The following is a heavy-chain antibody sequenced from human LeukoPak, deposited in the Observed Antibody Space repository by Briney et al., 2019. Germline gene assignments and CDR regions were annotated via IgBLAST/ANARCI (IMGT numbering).Heavy chain of an antibody. CDR3: AHITTVTTGNYYYYYGMDV. J-gene: IGHJ6*02. CDR2: IYWDDDK. V-gene: IGHV2-5*02. Sequence: ESGPTLVNPTQTLTLTCIFSGFSLSTSGVGVGWIRQPPGKALEWLALIYWDDDKRYSPSLKSRLTITKDTSKNQVVLTMTNMDPVDTATYYCAHITTVTTGNYYYYYGMDVWGQGTTVTVSS. D-gene: IGHD4-17*01. CDR1: GFSLSTSGVG.